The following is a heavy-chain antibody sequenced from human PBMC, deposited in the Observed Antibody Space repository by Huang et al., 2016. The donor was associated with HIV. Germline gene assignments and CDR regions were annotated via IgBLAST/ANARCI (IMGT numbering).Heavy chain of an antibody. Sequence: EVQLVESGGGLIQPGGSLRLSCAASGFTVSTNYMTWVRQAPGKGLAWVSRIYSGGTTDYADSVKGRFTISRDDSENTLYLHMTSLRAGDTAVYYCAKEGDTGAALGYWGQGTLVTVS. CDR1: GFTVSTNY. V-gene: IGHV3-53*01. CDR3: AKEGDTGAALGY. CDR2: IYSGGTT. J-gene: IGHJ4*02. D-gene: IGHD2-8*02.